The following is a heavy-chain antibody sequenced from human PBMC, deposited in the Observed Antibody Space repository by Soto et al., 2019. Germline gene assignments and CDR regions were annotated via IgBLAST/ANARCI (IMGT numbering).Heavy chain of an antibody. Sequence: QLQLQESGSGLVKPSQTLSLTCAVSGGSISSGGYSWSWIRQPPGKGLEWIGYIYHSGSTYYNPSLTSRVTISVGRSKNQFSLKLSSVTAADTAVYYCASSHAGAHITAAVHWGQGTLVTVSS. CDR1: GGSISSGGYS. V-gene: IGHV4-30-2*01. CDR3: ASSHAGAHITAAVH. J-gene: IGHJ4*02. D-gene: IGHD6-13*01. CDR2: IYHSGST.